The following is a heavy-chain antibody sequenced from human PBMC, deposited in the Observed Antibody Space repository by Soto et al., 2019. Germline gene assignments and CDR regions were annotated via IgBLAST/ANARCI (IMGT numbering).Heavy chain of an antibody. D-gene: IGHD3-22*01. J-gene: IGHJ4*02. CDR2: IYYSGRT. CDR3: ARQPYDSSDYFDY. Sequence: SETLSLTCTVSGDSISSSTYYWGWIRQPPGKGLEWIGSIYYSGRTYYNPSLKSRVTISVDTSRIHFSLKLISVTAADTAVYFCARQPYDSSDYFDYWGQGTLVSVSS. CDR1: GDSISSSTYY. V-gene: IGHV4-39*01.